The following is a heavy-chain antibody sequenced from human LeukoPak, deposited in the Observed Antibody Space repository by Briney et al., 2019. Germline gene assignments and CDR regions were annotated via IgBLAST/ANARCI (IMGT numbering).Heavy chain of an antibody. CDR1: GGSISSGGYS. CDR3: ARGRRFTIFGVVPPDY. CDR2: IYHSGST. Sequence: PSQTLSLTCAVSGGSISSGGYSWSWIRQPPGKGLEWIGYIYHSGSTYYNPSLKSRVTISVDRSKNQFSLKLSSVTAADTAVYYCARGRRFTIFGVVPPDYWGQGTLATVSS. D-gene: IGHD3-3*01. J-gene: IGHJ4*02. V-gene: IGHV4-30-2*01.